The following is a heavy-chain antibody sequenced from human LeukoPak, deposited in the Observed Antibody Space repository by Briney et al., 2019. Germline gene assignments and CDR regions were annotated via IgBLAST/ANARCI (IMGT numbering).Heavy chain of an antibody. CDR1: GGSITSHY. CDR2: IYYSGRT. V-gene: IGHV4-59*08. CDR3: TRLLDNDSSGDPDTLDM. Sequence: PSETLSQTCTVSGGSITSHYWSWIRQAPGKGLEWIGFIYYSGRTKYNPSLQSRVTISLDTSEKKFSLKVTSVTAADTAVYYCTRLLDNDSSGDPDTLDMWGHGTAVTVSS. D-gene: IGHD3-22*01. J-gene: IGHJ3*02.